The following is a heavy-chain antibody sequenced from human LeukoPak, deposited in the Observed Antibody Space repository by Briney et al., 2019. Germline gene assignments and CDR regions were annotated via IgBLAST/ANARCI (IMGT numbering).Heavy chain of an antibody. D-gene: IGHD2/OR15-2a*01. CDR2: INWNGGST. J-gene: IGHJ4*02. Sequence: GGSLRLSCAASGFISDDYGMSWVRQAPGKGLEWVSGINWNGGSTGYADSVKGRFTISRDNAKSSLYLQMDSLRVEDTAVYYCSSQPAVIYLDFWGQGALVTVSS. CDR3: SSQPAVIYLDF. V-gene: IGHV3-20*04. CDR1: GFISDDYG.